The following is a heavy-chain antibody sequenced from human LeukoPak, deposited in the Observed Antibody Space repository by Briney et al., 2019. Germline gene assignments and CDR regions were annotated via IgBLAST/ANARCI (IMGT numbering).Heavy chain of an antibody. Sequence: GGTLRLSCAASGFTFSSYGMSWVRQAPGKGLEWVSAISGSGGSTYYADSVKGRFTISRDNSKNTLYLQMNSLRSEDTAVYYCARTGYSGYDFFYYYYMDVWGKGTTVTVSS. J-gene: IGHJ6*03. D-gene: IGHD5-12*01. CDR1: GFTFSSYG. V-gene: IGHV3-23*01. CDR2: ISGSGGST. CDR3: ARTGYSGYDFFYYYYMDV.